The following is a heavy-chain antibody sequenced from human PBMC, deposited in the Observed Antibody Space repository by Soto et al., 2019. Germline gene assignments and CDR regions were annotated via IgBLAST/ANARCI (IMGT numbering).Heavy chain of an antibody. CDR1: GYTFTGYY. CDR2: INPNSGGT. J-gene: IGHJ4*02. CDR3: ESPPQLSQAEFFDY. V-gene: IGHV1-2*02. Sequence: ASVKVSCKASGYTFTGYYMHWVRQAPGQGLEWMGWINPNSGGTNYAQKFQGRVTITADKSTSTAYMELSSLRSEDTAVYYCESPPQLSQAEFFDYWGQGTLVTVSS.